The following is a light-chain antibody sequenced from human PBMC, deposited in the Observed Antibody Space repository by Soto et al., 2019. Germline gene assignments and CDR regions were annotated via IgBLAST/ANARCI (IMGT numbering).Light chain of an antibody. CDR1: QSISSW. CDR3: QQYESYPLT. Sequence: DTQMTQSPSTLSASVGDRVTITCRASQSISSWLAWYQHKPGKAPNLLIYKASSLESGVPSRFSGSGSGTEFTLTVSSLQPDDFATYYCQQYESYPLTFGGGTKVEIK. CDR2: KAS. V-gene: IGKV1-5*03. J-gene: IGKJ4*01.